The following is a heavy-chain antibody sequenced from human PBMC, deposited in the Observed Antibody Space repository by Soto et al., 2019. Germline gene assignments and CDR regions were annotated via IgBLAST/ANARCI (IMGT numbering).Heavy chain of an antibody. V-gene: IGHV3-30-3*01. CDR1: GFTFSSYA. J-gene: IGHJ4*02. CDR3: ARARWLQLPYYFDY. Sequence: GGSLRLSCAASGFTFSSYAMHWVRQAPGKGLEWVAVISYDGSNKYYADSVKGRFTISRDNSKNTLYLQMNSLRAEDTAVYYCARARWLQLPYYFDYWGQGTLVTVSS. CDR2: ISYDGSNK. D-gene: IGHD1-1*01.